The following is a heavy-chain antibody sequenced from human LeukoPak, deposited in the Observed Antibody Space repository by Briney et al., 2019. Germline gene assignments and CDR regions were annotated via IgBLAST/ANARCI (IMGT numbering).Heavy chain of an antibody. V-gene: IGHV3-21*01. J-gene: IGHJ6*03. CDR3: ARDYPYYYYMDV. CDR2: ISSSSSYI. CDR1: GFTFSSYS. Sequence: PGRSLRLSCAASGFTFSSYSMNWVRQAPGKGLEWVSSISSSSSYIYYADSVKGRFTISRDNAKNSLYLQMNSLRAEDTAVYYCARDYPYYYYMDVWGKGTTVTVSS.